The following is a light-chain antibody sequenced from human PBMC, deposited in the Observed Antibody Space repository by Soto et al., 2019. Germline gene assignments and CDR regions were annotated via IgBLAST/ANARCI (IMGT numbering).Light chain of an antibody. CDR1: QGITNY. J-gene: IGKJ1*01. CDR3: QEYDSAPRT. Sequence: DIQMTQSPSSLSASVGDRVTITCRASQGITNYLAWYQQNPGKVPKLLIYAASTLQSGVPSRFSGSGSGTDFTLTISSLQPEDVATYYCQEYDSAPRTFGQGTRVEIK. CDR2: AAS. V-gene: IGKV1-27*01.